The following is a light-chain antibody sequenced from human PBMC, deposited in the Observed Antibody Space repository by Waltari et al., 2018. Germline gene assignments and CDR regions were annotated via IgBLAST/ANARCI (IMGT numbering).Light chain of an antibody. V-gene: IGKV3-15*01. CDR1: QSVSSN. Sequence: EIVMTQSPATLSVSPGERATLSCRASQSVSSNLAWYQQKPGHAPRLLIYGASTSATGNPARFSGSGSGTEFTLTISSLQSEDFAVYYCQQYNNWPPWTFGQGTKVEIK. J-gene: IGKJ1*01. CDR3: QQYNNWPPWT. CDR2: GAS.